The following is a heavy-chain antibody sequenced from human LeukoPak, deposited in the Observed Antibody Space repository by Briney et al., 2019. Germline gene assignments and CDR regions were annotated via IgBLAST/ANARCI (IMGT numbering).Heavy chain of an antibody. Sequence: ASVKVSCKASGYTFTGYYVHWVRQAPGQGLEWMGWINPYSGDANYAQKFQGRVTMTRDTSISTAYMELSSLKSDDTAVYYCARVAMSGIGSDDFWGQGTLVTASS. J-gene: IGHJ4*02. CDR3: ARVAMSGIGSDDF. D-gene: IGHD1-26*01. CDR2: INPYSGDA. CDR1: GYTFTGYY. V-gene: IGHV1-2*02.